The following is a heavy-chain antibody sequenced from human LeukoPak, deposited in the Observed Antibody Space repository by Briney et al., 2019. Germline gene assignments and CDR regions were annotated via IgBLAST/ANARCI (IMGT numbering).Heavy chain of an antibody. Sequence: SETLSLTCTVSGGSISSYYWSWIRQPPGKGLEWIGYIYYSGSTNYNPSLKSRVTISVDTSKNQLSLKLSSVTAADTAVYYCARGTSTIVATFSYWGQGTLVTVSS. D-gene: IGHD5-12*01. V-gene: IGHV4-59*01. CDR2: IYYSGST. J-gene: IGHJ4*02. CDR1: GGSISSYY. CDR3: ARGTSTIVATFSY.